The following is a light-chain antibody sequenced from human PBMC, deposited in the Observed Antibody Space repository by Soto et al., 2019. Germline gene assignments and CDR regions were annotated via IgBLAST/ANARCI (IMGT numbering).Light chain of an antibody. V-gene: IGLV1-40*01. CDR3: QSYDSSLSGSYV. J-gene: IGLJ1*01. CDR1: SANIGSVYD. CDR2: GNS. Sequence: QSALTQPPSVSGSPGQRVTVSWTWISANIGSVYDVHWYQQLPGTAPKLLIYGNSNRPSGVPDRFSGSKSGTSASLAITGLQAEDEADYYCQSYDSSLSGSYVFGTGTKVTVL.